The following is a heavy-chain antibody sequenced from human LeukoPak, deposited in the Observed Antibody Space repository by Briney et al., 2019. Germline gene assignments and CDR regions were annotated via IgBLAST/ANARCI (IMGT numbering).Heavy chain of an antibody. V-gene: IGHV3-23*01. CDR1: GFTFSSYA. D-gene: IGHD6-6*01. CDR2: ISGSGGST. J-gene: IGHJ4*02. CDR3: AKWKYSNSGIDDY. Sequence: GGSLRLSCAASGFTFSSYAMSWVRQAPGKGLEWVSAISGSGGSTYYADSVKGRFTISRDNSKNMLYLQMNSLRAEDTAVYYCAKWKYSNSGIDDYWGQGTLVTASS.